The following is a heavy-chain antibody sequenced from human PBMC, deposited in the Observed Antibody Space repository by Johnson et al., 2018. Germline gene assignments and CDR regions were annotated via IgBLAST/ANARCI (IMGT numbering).Heavy chain of an antibody. CDR3: AKDIEVGSSSSSPSDY. CDR2: ITWNRGTI. D-gene: IGHD2-2*01. J-gene: IGHJ4*02. CDR1: GFTFDDYA. Sequence: VQLVQSGGGLVQPGRSLRLSCVASGFTFDDYAMHWVRQAPGKGLELVSIITWNRGTIGYADSVRGRFTISRDNAKNSLYLQMNSLRTEDTALYYCAKDIEVGSSSSSPSDYWGQGTLVTVSS. V-gene: IGHV3-9*01.